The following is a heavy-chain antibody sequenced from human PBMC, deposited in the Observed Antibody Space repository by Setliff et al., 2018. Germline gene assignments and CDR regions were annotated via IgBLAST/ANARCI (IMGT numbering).Heavy chain of an antibody. CDR3: AVPRGYCSGGSCYNFDY. CDR1: GYGFLSYG. V-gene: IGHV1-69*13. D-gene: IGHD2-15*01. CDR2: IIPIFGTA. J-gene: IGHJ4*02. Sequence: SVKVSCKPSGYGFLSYGLSWVRQAPGQGLEWMGGIIPIFGTANYAQKFQGRVTITADESTSTAYMELSSLKSEDTAVYYCAVPRGYCSGGSCYNFDYWGQGTLVTVSS.